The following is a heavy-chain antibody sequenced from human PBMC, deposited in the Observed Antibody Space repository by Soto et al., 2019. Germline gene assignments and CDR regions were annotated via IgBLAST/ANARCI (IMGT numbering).Heavy chain of an antibody. Sequence: EVQLVESGGGLVQPGRSLRLSCAASGFTFDDYAMHWVRQAPGKGLEWVSGISWNSGSIGYADSVKGRFTISRDNAKNSLYLQMNSLRAEDTALYYCAKDIMITFVGVIAKGAFDIWGQGTMVTVSS. CDR3: AKDIMITFVGVIAKGAFDI. J-gene: IGHJ3*02. CDR2: ISWNSGSI. V-gene: IGHV3-9*01. CDR1: GFTFDDYA. D-gene: IGHD3-16*02.